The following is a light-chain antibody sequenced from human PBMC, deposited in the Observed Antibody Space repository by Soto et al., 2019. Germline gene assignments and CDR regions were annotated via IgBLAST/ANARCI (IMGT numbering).Light chain of an antibody. Sequence: EIVLTQSPGTLSLSPGERATLSCRASQSVTSSFLAWYQQKPGQAPRLLFYDASSRATGIPDRFSGSGSGTDFTLTISRLEPEDFAVYYCQLYGSSPRTFGQGTKVEVK. CDR3: QLYGSSPRT. CDR1: QSVTSSF. J-gene: IGKJ1*01. CDR2: DAS. V-gene: IGKV3-20*01.